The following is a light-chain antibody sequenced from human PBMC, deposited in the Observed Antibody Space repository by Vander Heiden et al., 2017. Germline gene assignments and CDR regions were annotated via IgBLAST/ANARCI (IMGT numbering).Light chain of an antibody. CDR1: QPVVTSGSTRHH. J-gene: IGKJ2*01. CDR3: QQSHTSPYT. Sequence: DIVLPHSPDSLAVSLGARATIGCKSSQPVVTSGSTRHHLPWFQQKPGQPPKLLIYWASTRESGVPDRFSGSGSATDFTLTISSLRAEDVAVYYCQQSHTSPYTFGQGTKLEI. CDR2: WAS. V-gene: IGKV4-1*01.